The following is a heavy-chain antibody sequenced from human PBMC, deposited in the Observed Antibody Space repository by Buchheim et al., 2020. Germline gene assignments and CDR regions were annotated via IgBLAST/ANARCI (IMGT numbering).Heavy chain of an antibody. V-gene: IGHV3-30*02. D-gene: IGHD3-10*01. Sequence: QVQLVESGGGVVQPGRSLRLSCAASGFTFSSYGMHWVRQAPGKGLEWVAFIRYDGSNKYYADSVKGRFTISRDNSKNTLYLQMNSLRAEDTAVYYCAREGRRGYFDYRGQGTL. CDR3: AREGRRGYFDY. CDR1: GFTFSSYG. CDR2: IRYDGSNK. J-gene: IGHJ4*02.